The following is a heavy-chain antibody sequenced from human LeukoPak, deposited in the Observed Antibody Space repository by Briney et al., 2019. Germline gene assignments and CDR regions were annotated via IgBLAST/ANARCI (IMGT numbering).Heavy chain of an antibody. CDR1: GYTFTSYA. J-gene: IGHJ4*02. Sequence: GASVKVSCKASGYTFTSYAMHWVRQAPGQGLEWMGWISAYNGNTNYAQKLQGRVTMTTDTSTSTAYMELRSLRSDDTAVYYCAREFPEYYYDSSGDRPYFDYWGQGTLVTVSS. CDR3: AREFPEYYYDSSGDRPYFDY. CDR2: ISAYNGNT. V-gene: IGHV1-18*01. D-gene: IGHD3-22*01.